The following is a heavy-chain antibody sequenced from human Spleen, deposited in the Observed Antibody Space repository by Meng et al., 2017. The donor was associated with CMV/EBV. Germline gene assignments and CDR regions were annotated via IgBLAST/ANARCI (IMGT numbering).Heavy chain of an antibody. Sequence: GESLKISCAASAFTFSNYGMHWVRQAPGKGLEWVAFIRYDETNKYYVDSVKGRFTISRDNSKNTLYLQMNSLRAEDTAVYYCAKPLYTYSSAWGPFDYWGQGTLVTVSS. J-gene: IGHJ4*02. CDR3: AKPLYTYSSAWGPFDY. D-gene: IGHD6-19*01. CDR1: AFTFSNYG. CDR2: IRYDETNK. V-gene: IGHV3-30*02.